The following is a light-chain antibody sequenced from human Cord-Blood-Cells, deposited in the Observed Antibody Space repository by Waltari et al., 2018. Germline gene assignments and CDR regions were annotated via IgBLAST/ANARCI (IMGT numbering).Light chain of an antibody. CDR3: SSYAGSYTV. V-gene: IGLV2-11*01. Sequence: QSALTQPRSVSGSPGQSVTISCTGTSSDVGGYNYVSWYQQHPGKAPKLMIYDVSKRPSGVPVRFSGSKSGNPASLTISGLQAEDEADYYCSSYAGSYTVFGGGTKLTVL. CDR1: SSDVGGYNY. CDR2: DVS. J-gene: IGLJ2*01.